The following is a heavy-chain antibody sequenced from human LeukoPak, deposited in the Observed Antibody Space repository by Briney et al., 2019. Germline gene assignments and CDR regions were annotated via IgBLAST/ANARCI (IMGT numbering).Heavy chain of an antibody. J-gene: IGHJ4*02. D-gene: IGHD5-24*01. CDR1: GFTFSGYS. V-gene: IGHV3-21*01. CDR3: ARRAGYNYYFDY. Sequence: GGSLRLSCAASGFTFSGYSMNWVRQAPGKGLEWVSSISASSSYIYYADSVKGRFTISRDNAKNSLYLQMNSLRAEDTAVYYRARRAGYNYYFDYWGQGALVTVSS. CDR2: ISASSSYI.